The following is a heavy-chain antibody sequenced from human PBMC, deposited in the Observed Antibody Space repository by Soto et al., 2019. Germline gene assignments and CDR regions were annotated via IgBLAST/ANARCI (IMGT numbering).Heavy chain of an antibody. CDR1: GVSISGYY. D-gene: IGHD3-10*01. CDR3: VRHRGPAPVY. V-gene: IGHV4-39*01. Sequence: SETLSLTCTVSGVSISGYYWTWIRQPPGKGLEWVGSLFYGGTTEYNPSRKSRLTMSLETSKNHFSLKLRSVTAADTAVYYCVRHRGPAPVYWGQGTMVTVSS. J-gene: IGHJ4*02. CDR2: LFYGGTT.